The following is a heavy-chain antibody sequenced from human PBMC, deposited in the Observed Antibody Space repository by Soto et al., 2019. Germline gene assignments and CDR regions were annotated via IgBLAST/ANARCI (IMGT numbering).Heavy chain of an antibody. CDR1: GFTFSSYA. V-gene: IGHV3-23*01. CDR2: IGGSGSST. D-gene: IGHD3-9*01. Sequence: GGSLRLSCAASGFTFSSYAMSWVRQAPGKGLEWVSGIGGSGSSTFYADSVKGRFTISRDNSKNTLYLQMNSLRAEDTAVYHCAKVSTGYYYYFDSWGRGTLVTISS. CDR3: AKVSTGYYYYFDS. J-gene: IGHJ4*02.